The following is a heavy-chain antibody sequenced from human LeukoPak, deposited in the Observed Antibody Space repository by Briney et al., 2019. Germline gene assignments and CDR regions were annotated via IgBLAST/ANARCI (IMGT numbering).Heavy chain of an antibody. CDR1: GFTVSSNY. Sequence: GGSLRLSCAASGFTVSSNYMSWVRQAPGKGLEWVSVIYSGGSTYYADSVKGRFTIPRHNTKNTLYLQMNSLRAEDTAVYYCARPNSSTQKYYYYGMDVWGQGTTVTVSS. D-gene: IGHD2-2*01. CDR3: ARPNSSTQKYYYYGMDV. J-gene: IGHJ6*02. V-gene: IGHV3-53*04. CDR2: IYSGGST.